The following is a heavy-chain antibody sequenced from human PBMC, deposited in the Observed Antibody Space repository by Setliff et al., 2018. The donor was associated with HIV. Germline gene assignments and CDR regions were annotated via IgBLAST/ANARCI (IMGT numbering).Heavy chain of an antibody. CDR2: IIPIFSTA. V-gene: IGHV1-69*05. CDR3: ARAPGISGFFYWYFDL. D-gene: IGHD3-22*01. J-gene: IGHJ2*01. CDR1: GSAFSRNA. Sequence: GASVKVSCKTSGSAFSRNAINWVRQAPGQGLEWLGGIIPIFSTANYAQKFQGRVTITTDESTSTAYMDLSSLRSEDTAVYYCARAPGISGFFYWYFDLWGRGTLVTVSS.